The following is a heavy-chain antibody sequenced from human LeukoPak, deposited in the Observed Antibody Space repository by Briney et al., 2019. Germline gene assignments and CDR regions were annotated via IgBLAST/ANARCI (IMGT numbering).Heavy chain of an antibody. CDR2: IYYSGST. Sequence: PSETLSLTCTVSGGSISSYYWSWVRQPPGKGLEWLGYIYYSGSTNYNPSLKSRVTISVDTSKNQFSLKLSSVTAADTAVYYCAREGDYDSSGYYYRWFDPWGQGTLVTVSS. CDR3: AREGDYDSSGYYYRWFDP. D-gene: IGHD3-22*01. CDR1: GGSISSYY. J-gene: IGHJ5*02. V-gene: IGHV4-59*01.